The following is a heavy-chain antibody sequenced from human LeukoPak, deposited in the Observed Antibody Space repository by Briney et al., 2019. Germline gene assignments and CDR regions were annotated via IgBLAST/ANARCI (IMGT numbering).Heavy chain of an antibody. CDR2: INHSGST. Sequence: SETLSLTCAVYGGSFSGYYWSWIRQPPGKGLEWIGEINHSGSTNYNPSLKSRVTISVDTSKNQFSLKLSSVTAADTAVYYCARGQWGFDPWGQGTLVTVSS. CDR3: ARGQWGFDP. J-gene: IGHJ5*02. CDR1: GGSFSGYY. V-gene: IGHV4-34*01. D-gene: IGHD1-26*01.